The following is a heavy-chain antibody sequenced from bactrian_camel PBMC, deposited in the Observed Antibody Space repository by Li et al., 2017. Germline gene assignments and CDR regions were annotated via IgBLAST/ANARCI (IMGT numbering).Heavy chain of an antibody. CDR3: AADRGVCPQLSRPEDWIY. Sequence: HVQLVESGGGSVQAGGSRRLSCVASGYTLPMYMAWFRRLPGQEREGVAVIDTDGITTYADSAKGRFTISLDTAKNTMYLQMDNLKPEDTAMYYCAADRGVCPQLSRPEDWIYWGQGTQVTVS. D-gene: IGHD3*01. V-gene: IGHV3S53*01. J-gene: IGHJ4*01. CDR1: GYTLPMY. CDR2: IDTDGIT.